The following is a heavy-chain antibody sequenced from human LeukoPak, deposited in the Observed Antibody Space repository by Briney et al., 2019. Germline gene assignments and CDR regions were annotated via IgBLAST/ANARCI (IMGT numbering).Heavy chain of an antibody. Sequence: GGSLRLSCAVSGFSIRSSWMSWVRQTPGKGLEWVTDMNEDGSVTWYADSVKGRFTVSRDNAKNSVGLQMSSLRAEDTAVYYCARDPAWGAIDYWGQGTLVTVSS. V-gene: IGHV3-7*01. D-gene: IGHD7-27*01. CDR3: ARDPAWGAIDY. J-gene: IGHJ4*02. CDR2: MNEDGSVT. CDR1: GFSIRSSW.